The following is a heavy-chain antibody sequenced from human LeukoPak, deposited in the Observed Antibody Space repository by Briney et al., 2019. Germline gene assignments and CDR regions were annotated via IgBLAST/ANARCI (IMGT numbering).Heavy chain of an antibody. D-gene: IGHD1-26*01. V-gene: IGHV4-39*01. CDR1: GGFISSRSYY. J-gene: IGHJ1*01. CDR3: ARHGRGSWTAAEFFHH. CDR2: IYYSGST. Sequence: SETLSLTCTVSGGFISSRSYYWGWIRQPPGKGLEWIGSIYYSGSTYYNPSLKSRVTISVDTSKNQLSLKLSSVTAADTAVYYCARHGRGSWTAAEFFHHWGQGTLVAVSS.